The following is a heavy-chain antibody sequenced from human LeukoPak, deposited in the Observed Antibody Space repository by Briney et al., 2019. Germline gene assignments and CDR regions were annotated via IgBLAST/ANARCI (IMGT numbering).Heavy chain of an antibody. Sequence: ASVTVSFKASGYTFTVYYMHWVRQAPGQGLEWMGWINPNSGGTNYAQKFQGRVTMTRDTSISTAYMELSRLGSDDTAVYYCARGYPLSTTAAGTYFQHWGQGTLVTVSS. D-gene: IGHD6-13*01. V-gene: IGHV1-2*02. J-gene: IGHJ1*01. CDR3: ARGYPLSTTAAGTYFQH. CDR2: INPNSGGT. CDR1: GYTFTVYY.